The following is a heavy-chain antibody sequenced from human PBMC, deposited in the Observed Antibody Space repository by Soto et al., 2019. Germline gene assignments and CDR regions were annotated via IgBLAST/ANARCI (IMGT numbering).Heavy chain of an antibody. Sequence: EVQLVESGGGLIQPGGSLRLSCAVSGFTVSNNYMSWVRQAPGKGLEGVSVIYSGGYTAYGDSVKGRFTISRDNSKTHLYLQTKGPRAAGPAVFSCAPHPGGGGYWGQGTLVTVSS. J-gene: IGHJ4*02. D-gene: IGHD3-10*01. CDR3: APHPGGGGY. CDR1: GFTVSNNY. CDR2: IYSGGYT. V-gene: IGHV3-53*01.